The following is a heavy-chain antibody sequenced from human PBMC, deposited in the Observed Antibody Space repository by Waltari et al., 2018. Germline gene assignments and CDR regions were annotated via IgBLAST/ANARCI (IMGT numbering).Heavy chain of an antibody. D-gene: IGHD2-15*01. CDR3: ARDKLRLGWFDP. CDR1: GGSIHSSSYY. J-gene: IGHJ5*02. Sequence: QVQLQESGPGLVKPSATLSLTCTVSGGSIHSSSYYWGWSRQPPGKGLEWIGCIAYSGRTYYNRSLKSRFTISVDTSKHQFSLKLSSVTAADTAVYYCARDKLRLGWFDPWGQGTLVTVSS. CDR2: IAYSGRT. V-gene: IGHV4-39*07.